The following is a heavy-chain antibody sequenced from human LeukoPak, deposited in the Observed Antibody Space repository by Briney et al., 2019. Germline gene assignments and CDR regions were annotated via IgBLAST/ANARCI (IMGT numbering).Heavy chain of an antibody. D-gene: IGHD4-23*01. Sequence: GGSLRLSCVASGSTFSSRDWMTWVRQAPGKGLEWVSSISTSSSYIYYADSVKGRFTISRDNAKKSLYLQMNSLRAEDTAVYYCARDGDTVLTRGYYYYMDVWGKGTTVTVSS. V-gene: IGHV3-21*01. CDR1: GSTFSSRDW. J-gene: IGHJ6*03. CDR3: ARDGDTVLTRGYYYYMDV. CDR2: ISTSSSYI.